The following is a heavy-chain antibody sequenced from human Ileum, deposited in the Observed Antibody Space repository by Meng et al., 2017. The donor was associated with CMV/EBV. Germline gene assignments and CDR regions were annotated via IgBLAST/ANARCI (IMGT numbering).Heavy chain of an antibody. CDR1: GGSFSNYY. CDR3: SRGADAYKSGRS. V-gene: IGHV4-34*01. CDR2: IHPSGST. J-gene: IGHJ5*02. D-gene: IGHD5-24*01. Sequence: QRPVQEWCAVLSKPSETLSLTGGVYGGSFSNYYWSWIRQSPGKGLDWIGEIHPSGSTYCNPSLNSRVTMSVDTSKNQFSLNLRSVTAADTAVYYCSRGADAYKSGRSWGQGTLVTVSS.